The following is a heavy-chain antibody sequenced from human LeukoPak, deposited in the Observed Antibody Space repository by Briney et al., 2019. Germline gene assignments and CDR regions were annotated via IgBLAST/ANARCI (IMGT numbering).Heavy chain of an antibody. CDR3: ARGGRYFYESRFDS. D-gene: IGHD3-22*01. CDR2: INPNSGGT. CDR1: GYTFTGYY. J-gene: IGHJ4*02. Sequence: ASVKVSCKTSGYTFTGYYIHWVRQAPGQGLEGMGWINPNSGGTNYAQKFQGRVTMTTDTSISAAYIELSSLRSDDTAVYYCARGGRYFYESRFDSWGQGTLVTVSS. V-gene: IGHV1-2*02.